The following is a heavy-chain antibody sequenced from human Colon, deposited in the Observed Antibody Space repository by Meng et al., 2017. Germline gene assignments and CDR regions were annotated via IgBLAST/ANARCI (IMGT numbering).Heavy chain of an antibody. V-gene: IGHV3-21*01. CDR3: ARDSSAGRDYYYGMDV. D-gene: IGHD6-6*01. J-gene: IGHJ6*02. CDR2: ISSSTYI. CDR1: GITFSTYS. Sequence: GESLKISCAASGITFSTYSMHWVRQAPGKGLEWVASISSSTYIYYEDSVKGRFIISRDNAKKSLYLQLSSLRAEDTAVYYCARDSSAGRDYYYGMDVWGQGTTVTVSS.